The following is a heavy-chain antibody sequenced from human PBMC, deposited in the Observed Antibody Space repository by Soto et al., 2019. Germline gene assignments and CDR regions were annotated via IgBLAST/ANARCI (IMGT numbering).Heavy chain of an antibody. V-gene: IGHV4-61*01. CDR1: GGSVSSGSYY. J-gene: IGHJ6*02. D-gene: IGHD2-2*01. CDR3: ARARCSSTSCSNGAYYYYGMDV. CDR2: IYYSGST. Sequence: SETLSLTCTVSGGSVSSGSYYWTWIRQPPGKGLEWIGYIYYSGSTNYNPSLKSRVTISVDTSKNQFSLKLSSVTAADTAVYYCARARCSSTSCSNGAYYYYGMDVWGQGTTVTVSS.